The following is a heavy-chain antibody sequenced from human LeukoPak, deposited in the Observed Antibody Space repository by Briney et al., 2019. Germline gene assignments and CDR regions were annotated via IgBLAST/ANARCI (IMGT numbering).Heavy chain of an antibody. CDR2: IKQDGSEK. Sequence: GGSLRLSCAASGFTFSSYAMSWVRQASGKGLEWVANIKQDGSEKYYVDSVKGRFTISRDNAKNSLYLQMNSLRAEDTAVYYCARRYFDYWGQGTLVTVSS. V-gene: IGHV3-7*01. J-gene: IGHJ4*02. CDR3: ARRYFDY. CDR1: GFTFSSYA.